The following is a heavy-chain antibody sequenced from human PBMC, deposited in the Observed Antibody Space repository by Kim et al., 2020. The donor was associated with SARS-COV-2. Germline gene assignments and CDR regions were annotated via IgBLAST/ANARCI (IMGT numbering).Heavy chain of an antibody. CDR1: GGSISSSNW. Sequence: SETLSLTCAVSGGSISSSNWWSWVRQPPGKGLEWIGEIYHSGSTNYNPSLKSRVTISVDKSKNQFSLKLSSVTAADTAVYYCARVPRGYCSGGSCYLYYYYGMDVWGQGTTVTVSS. V-gene: IGHV4-4*02. D-gene: IGHD2-15*01. CDR2: IYHSGST. J-gene: IGHJ6*02. CDR3: ARVPRGYCSGGSCYLYYYYGMDV.